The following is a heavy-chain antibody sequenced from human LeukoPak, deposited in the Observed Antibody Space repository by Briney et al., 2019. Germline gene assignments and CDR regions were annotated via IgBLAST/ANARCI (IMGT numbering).Heavy chain of an antibody. V-gene: IGHV3-11*04. CDR2: ISSSGSTI. J-gene: IGHJ4*02. D-gene: IGHD6-13*01. CDR3: ANLPSIAAAGTLN. Sequence: PGGSLRLSCAASGFTFSDYYMSWIRQAPGKGLEWVSYISSSGSTIYYADSVKGRFTISRDNAKNSLYLQMNSLRAEDTAVYYCANLPSIAAAGTLNWGQGTLVTVSS. CDR1: GFTFSDYY.